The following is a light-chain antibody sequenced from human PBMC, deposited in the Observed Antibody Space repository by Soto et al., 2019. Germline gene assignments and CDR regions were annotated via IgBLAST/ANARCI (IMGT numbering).Light chain of an antibody. CDR1: SSDVGSYNP. J-gene: IGLJ1*01. V-gene: IGLV2-23*02. CDR2: EVS. CDR3: CSSAGSTPFYV. Sequence: QSALTQPASVSGSPGQSITISCTGTSSDVGSYNPVSWYQQHPGKAPKLMIYEVSKRPSGVSHRFSGSKSGNTASLTISAVQAEDEADYYYCSSAGSTPFYVFGTGTKLTVL.